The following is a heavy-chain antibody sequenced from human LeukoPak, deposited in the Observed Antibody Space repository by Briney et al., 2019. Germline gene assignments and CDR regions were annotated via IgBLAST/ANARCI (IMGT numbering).Heavy chain of an antibody. D-gene: IGHD4-17*01. Sequence: SETLSLTCTVSGGSVSSYYWSWIRQPAGKGLEWIGRIYTSGSTNYNPSPKIRVTMSIDTSKYQFSLKLSSVTAADTAVYYCARDSYGDYVFSMWGQGTLVPVSS. J-gene: IGHJ4*02. CDR2: IYTSGST. CDR1: GGSVSSYY. CDR3: ARDSYGDYVFSM. V-gene: IGHV4-4*07.